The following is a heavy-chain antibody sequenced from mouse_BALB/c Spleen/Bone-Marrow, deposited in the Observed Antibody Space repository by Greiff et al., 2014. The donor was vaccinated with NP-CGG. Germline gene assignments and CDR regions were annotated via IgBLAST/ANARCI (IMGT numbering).Heavy chain of an antibody. CDR2: INPYNDAT. J-gene: IGHJ2*01. CDR1: GYTFTSYV. Sequence: LVESGPELVKPGASVKMSCKASGYTFTSYVIHWVKQKPGQGLEWIGYINPYNDATKFPERFKGQATLTSDKSSSTAYMVLSRLTSDDSAVYYGAGEGVDYFDYWGRGTTLTVSS. CDR3: AGEGVDYFDY. V-gene: IGHV1-14*01.